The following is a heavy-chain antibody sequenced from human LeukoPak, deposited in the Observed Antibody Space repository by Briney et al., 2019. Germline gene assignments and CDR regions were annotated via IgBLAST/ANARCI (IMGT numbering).Heavy chain of an antibody. CDR3: AREFRGYSGYASRGYNWFDP. CDR1: GYTFTGYY. Sequence: GASVKVSCKASGYTFTGYYMHWVRQAPGQGLEWMGWINPNSGGTNYAQKFQGRVTMTRDTSISTAYMELSRLRSDDTAVYYCAREFRGYSGYASRGYNWFDPWGQGTLVTVSS. V-gene: IGHV1-2*02. CDR2: INPNSGGT. D-gene: IGHD5-12*01. J-gene: IGHJ5*02.